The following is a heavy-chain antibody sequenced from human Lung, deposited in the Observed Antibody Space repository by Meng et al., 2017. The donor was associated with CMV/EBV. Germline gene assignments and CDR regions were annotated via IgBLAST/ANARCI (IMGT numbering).Heavy chain of an antibody. D-gene: IGHD1-14*01. J-gene: IGHJ6*02. V-gene: IGHV3-15*01. CDR1: RLTFSNAW. CDR2: IKSRTDGGTT. Sequence: GESLKISCTASRLTFSNAWMSWVRQAPGRGLEWVGRIKSRTDGGTTDYAAPAKGRFTISRDDSDNTLYLLMDRLKIDDTAVYYSITALANPPNYGLDVWGQGTTVTVSS. CDR3: ITALANPPNYGLDV.